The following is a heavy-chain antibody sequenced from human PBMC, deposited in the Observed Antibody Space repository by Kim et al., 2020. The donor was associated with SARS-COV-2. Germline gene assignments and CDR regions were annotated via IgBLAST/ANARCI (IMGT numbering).Heavy chain of an antibody. V-gene: IGHV4-59*01. CDR1: GGSISSYH. Sequence: SETLSLTCTVSGGSISSYHWSWIRQPPGKGLEWIGHINYSGSSNYSPSLKSRVSILVDTSKNQFSLRLSSVTAADTAVYFCARVSTVSRGDWYYFDWWG. CDR2: INYSGSS. CDR3: ARVSTVSRGDWYYFDW. J-gene: IGHJ3*01. D-gene: IGHD2-21*02.